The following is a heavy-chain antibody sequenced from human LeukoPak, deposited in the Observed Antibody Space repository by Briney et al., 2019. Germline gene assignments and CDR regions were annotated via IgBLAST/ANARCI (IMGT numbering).Heavy chain of an antibody. CDR3: TRLLPSSHHFFDS. CDR2: ISGGVDT. Sequence: GGSLRLSCAVSGFTVSNDYMSWVRQAPGKGLEWVSVISGGVDTYYADSVRGRFTISRDNFENTLFLQMDSLRAEDTAVYYCTRLLPSSHHFFDSWGQGTLVTVHS. D-gene: IGHD6-6*01. V-gene: IGHV3-53*01. J-gene: IGHJ4*02. CDR1: GFTVSNDY.